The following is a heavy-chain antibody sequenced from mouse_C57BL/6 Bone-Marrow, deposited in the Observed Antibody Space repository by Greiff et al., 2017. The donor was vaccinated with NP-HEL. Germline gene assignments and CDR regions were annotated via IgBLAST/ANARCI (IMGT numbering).Heavy chain of an antibody. V-gene: IGHV5-17*01. CDR1: GFTFSDYG. D-gene: IGHD3-2*02. Sequence: EVHLVESGGGLVKPGGSLKLSCAASGFTFSDYGMHWVRQAPEKGLEWVAYISSGSSTIYYADTVKGRFTISRDNAKNTLFLHMTSLRSEDTAMYYCASRRRQLRLRYAMDYWGQGTSVTVSS. CDR2: ISSGSSTI. CDR3: ASRRRQLRLRYAMDY. J-gene: IGHJ4*01.